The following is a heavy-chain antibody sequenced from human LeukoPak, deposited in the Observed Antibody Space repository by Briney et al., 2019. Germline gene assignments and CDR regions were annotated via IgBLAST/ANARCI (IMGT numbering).Heavy chain of an antibody. CDR1: GFTFSSYA. D-gene: IGHD3-10*01. CDR2: XXXXGGST. Sequence: GGSLRLSCAASGFTFSSYAMSWVRQAPGKGLXXXXXXXXXGGSTYYADSVKGRFTISRDNSKNTLYLQMNSLRAEDTAVYYCAKDFNVLLCFGEPRLYGMDVWGKGTTVTVSS. V-gene: IGHV3-23*01. CDR3: AKDFNVLLCFGEPRLYGMDV. J-gene: IGHJ6*04.